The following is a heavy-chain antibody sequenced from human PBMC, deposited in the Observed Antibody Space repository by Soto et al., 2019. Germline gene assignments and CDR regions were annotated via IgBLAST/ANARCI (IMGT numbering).Heavy chain of an antibody. CDR3: ARAADFWSGYYDDYYMDV. CDR2: INSDGSST. CDR1: GFTFSSYW. Sequence: GGSLRLSCAASGFTFSSYWMHWVRQAPGKGLVWVSRINSDGSSTSYADSVKGRFTISRDNAKNTLYLQMNSLRAEDTAVYYCARAADFWSGYYDDYYMDVWGKGTTVTVSS. D-gene: IGHD3-3*01. J-gene: IGHJ6*03. V-gene: IGHV3-74*01.